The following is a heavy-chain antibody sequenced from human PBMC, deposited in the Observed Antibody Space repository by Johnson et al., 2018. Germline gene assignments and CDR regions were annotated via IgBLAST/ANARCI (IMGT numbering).Heavy chain of an antibody. CDR3: ARDTDEDDAFAI. Sequence: QVQLVQSGAEVKKPGSSVKVSCKASGGTFSSYAISWVRQAPGQGLEWMGGIIPIFGTANYAQKFQGRVPVTADESTSTAYMELSSLSSEDTAVYYCARDTDEDDAFAIWGQGTMVTVSS. CDR2: IIPIFGTA. D-gene: IGHD2-8*02. CDR1: GGTFSSYA. J-gene: IGHJ3*02. V-gene: IGHV1-69*12.